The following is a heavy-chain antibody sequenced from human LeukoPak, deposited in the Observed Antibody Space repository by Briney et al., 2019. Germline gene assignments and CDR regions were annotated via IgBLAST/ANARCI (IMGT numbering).Heavy chain of an antibody. V-gene: IGHV1-24*01. CDR2: SDPEDGET. D-gene: IGHD2-15*01. CDR3: ATSNVVVAATDYYYYMDV. J-gene: IGHJ6*03. Sequence: ASVKVSCKVSGYTLTELSMHWVRQAPGKGLEWMGGSDPEDGETIYAQKFQGRVTMTEDTSTDTAYMELSSLRSEDTAVYYCATSNVVVAATDYYYYMDVWGKGTTVTVSS. CDR1: GYTLTELS.